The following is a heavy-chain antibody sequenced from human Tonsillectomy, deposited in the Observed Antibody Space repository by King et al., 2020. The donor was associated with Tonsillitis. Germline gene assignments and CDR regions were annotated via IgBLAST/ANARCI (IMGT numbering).Heavy chain of an antibody. V-gene: IGHV3-23*04. Sequence: VQLVESGGGLVQPGGSLRLSCAASGFTFNSFAMTLVRQAPGKGLEWVSTITGSGGTIYYADSVKGRFTISRDNSKNTLFLQMNSLRAEDTAVYYCAKATVVSKISLDSWGQGTLVTVSS. CDR1: GFTFNSFA. J-gene: IGHJ4*02. D-gene: IGHD2-2*01. CDR2: ITGSGGTI. CDR3: AKATVVSKISLDS.